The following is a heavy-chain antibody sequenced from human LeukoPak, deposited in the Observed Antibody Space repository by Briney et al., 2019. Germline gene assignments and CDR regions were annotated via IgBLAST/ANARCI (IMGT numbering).Heavy chain of an antibody. CDR1: GFTFSDYY. D-gene: IGHD3-10*01. Sequence: PGGSLRLSCAASGFTFSDYYMSWIRQAPGKGLEWVSYISSSSYTNYADSVKGRFTISRDNAKNSLYLQMNSLRAEDTAVYYCATSGDKGNYYYYGMDVWGQGTTVTVSS. V-gene: IGHV3-11*03. CDR3: ATSGDKGNYYYYGMDV. CDR2: ISSSSYT. J-gene: IGHJ6*02.